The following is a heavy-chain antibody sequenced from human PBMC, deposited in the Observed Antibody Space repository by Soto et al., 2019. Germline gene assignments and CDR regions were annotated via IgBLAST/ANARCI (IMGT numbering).Heavy chain of an antibody. Sequence: QVQLVQSGAEVKKPGASVKVSCKASGYTFTSYDISWVGQAPGQGLEWMGGIIPIFGTANYAQKFQGRVTITADKFTSTAYMELSSLRSEDTAVYYCASGWRQQLALWGQGTLVTVSS. D-gene: IGHD6-13*01. J-gene: IGHJ4*02. CDR3: ASGWRQQLAL. CDR1: GYTFTSYD. CDR2: IIPIFGTA. V-gene: IGHV1-69*06.